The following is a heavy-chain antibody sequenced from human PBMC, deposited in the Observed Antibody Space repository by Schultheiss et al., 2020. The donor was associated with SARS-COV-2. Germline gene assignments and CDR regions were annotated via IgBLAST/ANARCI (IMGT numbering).Heavy chain of an antibody. V-gene: IGHV4-59*12. CDR1: GGSISSYY. CDR3: ARSRRVVYYYYYYMDV. CDR2: IYYSGST. Sequence: SETLSLTCTVSGGSISSYYWIWVRQPPGKGLEWIGYIYYSGSTNYNPSLKSRVTISVDTSKNQFSLKLSSVTAADTAVYYCARSRRVVYYYYYYMDVWGKGTTVTVSS. J-gene: IGHJ6*03. D-gene: IGHD2-15*01.